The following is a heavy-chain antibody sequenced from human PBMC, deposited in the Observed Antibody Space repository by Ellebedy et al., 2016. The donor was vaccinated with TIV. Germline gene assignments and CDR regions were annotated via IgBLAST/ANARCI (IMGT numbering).Heavy chain of an antibody. Sequence: GESLKISCAASGFTFSNYWMHWVRQVPGEGLVWVSRIGSDGIGTSYADSVKGRFTISRDNAKNTLFLQMNSLRAEDTALYYCVKGDSVYYYMDVWGKGTTVTVSS. CDR3: VKGDSVYYYMDV. V-gene: IGHV3-74*01. CDR2: IGSDGIGT. J-gene: IGHJ6*03. D-gene: IGHD2-15*01. CDR1: GFTFSNYW.